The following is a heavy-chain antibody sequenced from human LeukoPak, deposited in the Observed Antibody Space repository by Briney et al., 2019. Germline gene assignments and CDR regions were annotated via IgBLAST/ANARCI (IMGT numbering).Heavy chain of an antibody. CDR2: ITPNSGGT. D-gene: IGHD3-22*01. CDR3: ARVSGSNRDFDS. CDR1: GYTFTGYY. J-gene: IGHJ4*02. V-gene: IGHV1-2*02. Sequence: ASVKVSCKASGYTFTGYYMHWVRQAPGQGLEWMGWITPNSGGTNYAQKFQGRVTMTRDTSISTAYMELSRLRSDDTAVYYCARVSGSNRDFDSWGQGTLVTVSS.